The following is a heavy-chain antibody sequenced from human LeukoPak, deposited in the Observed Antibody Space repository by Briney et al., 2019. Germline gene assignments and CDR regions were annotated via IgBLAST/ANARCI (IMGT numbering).Heavy chain of an antibody. CDR1: GGSISNYY. CDR3: ARVSWFPGTSYYYMDV. CDR2: INYSGST. V-gene: IGHV4-59*01. D-gene: IGHD1-1*01. Sequence: SETLSLTCTVSGGSISNYYWSWIRQPPGKGLEWIAYINYSGSTNYNPSLKSRVTISVDTSKNHFSLTLSSVTAADSAVYYCARVSWFPGTSYYYMDVWGKGTTVTVSS. J-gene: IGHJ6*03.